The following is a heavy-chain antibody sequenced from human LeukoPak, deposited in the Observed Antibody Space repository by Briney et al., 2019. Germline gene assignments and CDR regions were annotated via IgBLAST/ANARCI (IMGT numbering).Heavy chain of an antibody. Sequence: GGSLRLSCLGTGFIFSNDAMAWVRQAPGKGLEWVSGISGSGDRTYYADSVKGRFTISRDNSKNTLYLEMNGLRAEDTALYYCARYSGSYHAIDYWGQGTLVTVSS. CDR2: ISGSGDRT. CDR3: ARYSGSYHAIDY. V-gene: IGHV3-23*01. CDR1: GFIFSNDA. J-gene: IGHJ4*02. D-gene: IGHD1-26*01.